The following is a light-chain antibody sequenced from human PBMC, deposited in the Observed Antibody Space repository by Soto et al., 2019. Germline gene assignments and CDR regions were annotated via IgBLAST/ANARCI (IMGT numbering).Light chain of an antibody. CDR2: EDN. V-gene: IGLV6-57*03. J-gene: IGLJ2*01. CDR3: QSYDSISGV. Sequence: NFMLTQPHSVSESPGKTVTISCTRSSGSIASNYVQWYQQRPGSAPTTVIYEDNQRPSGVPDRFSGSIDSSSNSASLTISGLKTEDEADYYCQSYDSISGVFRGGTKLTVL. CDR1: SGSIASNY.